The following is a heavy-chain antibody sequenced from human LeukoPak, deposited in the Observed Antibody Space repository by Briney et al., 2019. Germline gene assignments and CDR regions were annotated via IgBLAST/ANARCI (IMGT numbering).Heavy chain of an antibody. CDR1: GFTFSSYW. D-gene: IGHD2-2*01. CDR3: AREIVVVPAAIPYYYGMDV. J-gene: IGHJ6*02. CDR2: IKQDGSEK. Sequence: GGSQRLSCAASGFTFSSYWMSWVRQAPGKGLEWVANIKQDGSEKYYVDSVKGRFTISRDNAKNSLYLQMNSLRAEDTAVYYCAREIVVVPAAIPYYYGMDVWGQGTTVTVSS. V-gene: IGHV3-7*01.